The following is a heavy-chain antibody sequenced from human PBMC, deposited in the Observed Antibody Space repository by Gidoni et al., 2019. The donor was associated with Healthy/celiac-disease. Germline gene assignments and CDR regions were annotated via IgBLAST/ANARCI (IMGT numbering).Heavy chain of an antibody. V-gene: IGHV4-39*01. CDR3: ARHMGSYAPYYFDY. CDR1: GGSISSSSYY. Sequence: QLQLQESGPGLVKPSEPLSLTCTVPGGSISSSSYYWGWIRQPPGKGLEWIGSIYYSGSTYYNPSLKSRVTISVDTSKNQFSLKLSSVTAADTAVYYCARHMGSYAPYYFDYWGQGTLVTVSS. D-gene: IGHD3-10*01. CDR2: IYYSGST. J-gene: IGHJ4*02.